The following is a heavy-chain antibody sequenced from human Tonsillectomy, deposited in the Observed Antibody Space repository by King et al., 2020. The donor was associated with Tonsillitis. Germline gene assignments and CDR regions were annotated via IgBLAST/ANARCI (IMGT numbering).Heavy chain of an antibody. CDR3: ARGLSMITFGGVISIDAFDI. D-gene: IGHD3-16*02. CDR1: GGSISSYY. Sequence: VQLQESGPGLVKPSETLSLTCTVSGGSISSYYWSWIRQPPGKGLEWFGYIYYSGSTNYNPSLKSRVTISVDASKNQFSLKLTSVTAADTAVYYCARGLSMITFGGVISIDAFDIWGQGTMVTVSS. CDR2: IYYSGST. J-gene: IGHJ3*02. V-gene: IGHV4-59*01.